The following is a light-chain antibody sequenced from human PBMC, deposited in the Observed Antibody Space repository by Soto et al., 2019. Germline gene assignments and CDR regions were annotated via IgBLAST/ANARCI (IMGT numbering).Light chain of an antibody. J-gene: IGLJ2*01. CDR1: SSDVGSYNF. CDR3: CSYAGPSTI. CDR2: EGT. Sequence: QSVLTQPASVSGSPGQSITISCTGTSSDVGSYNFVSWFQQHPGKVPKLIIYEGTERPSGVSNRFSASKSGNTASLTNSGLQPEDEADYYCCSYAGPSTIFGGGTKLTVL. V-gene: IGLV2-23*01.